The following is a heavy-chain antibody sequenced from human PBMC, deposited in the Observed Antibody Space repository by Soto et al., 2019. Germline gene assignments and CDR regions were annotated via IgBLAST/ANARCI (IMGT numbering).Heavy chain of an antibody. V-gene: IGHV3-33*01. CDR1: GFTFSRYG. J-gene: IGHJ5*02. D-gene: IGHD3-22*01. CDR2: IWYDGTNK. CDR3: ARDENYYDSSGYYYFGRDWFDP. Sequence: PGGSLRLSCAASGFTFSRYGMHWVRQAPGKGLEWVALIWYDGTNKRYADSVKGRFTISRDNSKNTLYLQMNTLRVEDTAVYYCARDENYYDSSGYYYFGRDWFDPWGQGTLVTVS.